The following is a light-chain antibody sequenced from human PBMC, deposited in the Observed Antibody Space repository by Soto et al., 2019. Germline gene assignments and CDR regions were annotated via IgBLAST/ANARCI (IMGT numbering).Light chain of an antibody. CDR2: WAS. CDR1: QSVLYSSNNKNY. V-gene: IGKV4-1*01. J-gene: IGKJ4*01. Sequence: DIVMTQSPDSLAVSLGERATINCKSSQSVLYSSNNKNYLAWYQQKPGQPPKLLIYWASTRESGVPDRFSGSGSGTDFNLTISSRQAEDVAVYYCQQYYSTPLTFGGGTKVEIK. CDR3: QQYYSTPLT.